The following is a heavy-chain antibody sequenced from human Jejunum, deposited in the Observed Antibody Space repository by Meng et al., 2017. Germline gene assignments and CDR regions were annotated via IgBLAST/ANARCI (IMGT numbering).Heavy chain of an antibody. V-gene: IGHV4-34*01. CDR1: GGSFSSYF. J-gene: IGHJ4*02. Sequence: SETLSLTCVVYGGSFSSYFWTWIRQPPGKGLEWIGEINHSGSTYYNPSLKSRVTISEDTSKNQFSLKLTSVTAADTAVYYCAMRIPQYCPGGNCYSGLGYWGQG. D-gene: IGHD2-15*01. CDR3: AMRIPQYCPGGNCYSGLGY. CDR2: INHSGST.